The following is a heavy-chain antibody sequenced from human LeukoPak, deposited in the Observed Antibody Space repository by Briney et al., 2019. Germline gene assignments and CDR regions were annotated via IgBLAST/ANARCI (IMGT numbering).Heavy chain of an antibody. Sequence: QPGGSLRLSCAASGFTFSSYWMSWVRQAPGKGLEWVANIKQDGSEKYYVDSVKGRFTMSRDNAKNSPYLQMNSLRAEDTAVYYCARLGEKADFDYWGQGTLVTVSS. V-gene: IGHV3-7*01. J-gene: IGHJ4*02. CDR3: ARLGEKADFDY. CDR1: GFTFSSYW. D-gene: IGHD3-16*01. CDR2: IKQDGSEK.